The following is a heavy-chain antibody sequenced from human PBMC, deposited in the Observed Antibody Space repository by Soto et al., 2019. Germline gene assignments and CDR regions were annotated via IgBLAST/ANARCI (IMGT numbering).Heavy chain of an antibody. Sequence: QVELQESGPGLVKPSETLSLTCTVSGGSISGYYWSWLRQPPGQGLEWIGYIFYSGSTKYNPSLRSRVILSVDRSKNQLSLKLTSVTAAYTAVYYGARASTLFGPFLSDWGQGTLVTVSS. J-gene: IGHJ1*01. CDR2: IFYSGST. CDR3: ARASTLFGPFLSD. CDR1: GGSISGYY. V-gene: IGHV4-59*08. D-gene: IGHD3-3*01.